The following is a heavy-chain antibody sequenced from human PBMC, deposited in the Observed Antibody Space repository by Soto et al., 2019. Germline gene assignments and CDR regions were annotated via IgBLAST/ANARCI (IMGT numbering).Heavy chain of an antibody. V-gene: IGHV3-21*01. CDR1: GFTFSSYS. CDR3: ALGTYSSSSEARGYYFDY. Sequence: GGSLRLSCAASGFTFSSYSMNWVRQAPGKGLEWVSSISSSSSYIYYADSVKGRFTISRDNSKNTLYLQMNSLRAEDTAVYYCALGTYSSSSEARGYYFDYWGQGTLVTVSS. J-gene: IGHJ4*02. D-gene: IGHD6-6*01. CDR2: ISSSSSYI.